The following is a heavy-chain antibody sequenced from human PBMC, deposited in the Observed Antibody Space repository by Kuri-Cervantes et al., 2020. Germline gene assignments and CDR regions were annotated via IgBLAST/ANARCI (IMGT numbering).Heavy chain of an antibody. J-gene: IGHJ6*03. D-gene: IGHD3-16*01. CDR2: IRSSSSYI. V-gene: IGHV3-21*01. Sequence: GGSLRLSCAASGFTLSSYSMNWVRQAPGKGLEWVSSIRSSSSYIYYADSVKGRFTISRDNAKNSLYLQMNSLRAEDTAVYYCATGKGVSYYYMDVWGKGTTVTVSS. CDR3: ATGKGVSYYYMDV. CDR1: GFTLSSYS.